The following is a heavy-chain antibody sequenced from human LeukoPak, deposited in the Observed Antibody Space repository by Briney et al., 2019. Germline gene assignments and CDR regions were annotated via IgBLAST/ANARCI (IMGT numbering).Heavy chain of an antibody. CDR1: GGSISSGDYY. CDR2: IYYSGST. V-gene: IGHV4-30-4*01. J-gene: IGHJ2*01. Sequence: SQALSLTCTVSGGSISSGDYYWSWIRQPPGKGLEWIGYIYYSGSTYYNPSLKSRVTISVDTSKNQFSLKLSSVTAADTAVYYCARDELRGLYFDLWGRGTLVTVSS. D-gene: IGHD1-7*01. CDR3: ARDELRGLYFDL.